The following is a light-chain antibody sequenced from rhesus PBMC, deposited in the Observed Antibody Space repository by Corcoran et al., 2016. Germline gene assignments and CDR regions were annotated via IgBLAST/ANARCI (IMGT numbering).Light chain of an antibody. CDR3: QRSSNFWT. CDR1: QGISNW. Sequence: DIQMTQSPSSLSASVGDRVTITCRASQGISNWLAWYQQKPGKAPKLLIYMTSNLETWVPSRFRGSGYGTDFTLSISSLEPEDAGVYFCQRSSNFWTFGQGTKVEI. J-gene: IGKJ1*01. CDR2: MTS. V-gene: IGKV1-69*01.